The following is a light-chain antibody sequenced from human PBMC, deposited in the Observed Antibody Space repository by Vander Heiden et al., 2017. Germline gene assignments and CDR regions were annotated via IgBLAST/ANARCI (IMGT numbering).Light chain of an antibody. CDR3: QQYNNWPPIA. CDR2: GAS. Sequence: EIVMTQSPATLSVSPGERATLSCRASQSVSSNLAWYQQKPGQAPRLLIYGASTRATGIPARFSGSGSGTEFTLTISSRQSEDFAVYYCQQYNNWPPIAFGQGTQVEIK. J-gene: IGKJ5*01. V-gene: IGKV3-15*01. CDR1: QSVSSN.